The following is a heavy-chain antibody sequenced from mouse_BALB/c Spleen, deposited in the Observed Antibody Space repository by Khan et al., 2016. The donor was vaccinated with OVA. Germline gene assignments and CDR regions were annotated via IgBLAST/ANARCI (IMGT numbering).Heavy chain of an antibody. CDR1: GFTFSTYG. CDR3: ARLADYYNSEGFAY. D-gene: IGHD1-1*01. CDR2: ISSGGSYT. V-gene: IGHV5-6*01. Sequence: EVQVVESGGDLVKPGGSLKLSCAASGFTFSTYGMSWVRQTPDKRLEWVATISSGGSYTYYPDNVKGRFTISRDNAKNTLYLQMSSLKSEDTAMYYCARLADYYNSEGFAYWGQGTLVTVSA. J-gene: IGHJ3*01.